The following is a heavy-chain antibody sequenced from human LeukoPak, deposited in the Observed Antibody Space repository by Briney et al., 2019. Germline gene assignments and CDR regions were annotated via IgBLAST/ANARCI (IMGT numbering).Heavy chain of an antibody. CDR1: GFTFSSYA. Sequence: GGSLRLSCAASGFTFSSYAMSWVRQAPGKGLEWVSAISGSGGSTYYADSVKGRFTISRDNSKNTLYLQMNSLRAEDTAVYYCAKVRRDIIVATTSNYYYYYMDVWGKGTTVTVSS. D-gene: IGHD5-12*01. CDR2: ISGSGGST. V-gene: IGHV3-23*01. J-gene: IGHJ6*03. CDR3: AKVRRDIIVATTSNYYYYYMDV.